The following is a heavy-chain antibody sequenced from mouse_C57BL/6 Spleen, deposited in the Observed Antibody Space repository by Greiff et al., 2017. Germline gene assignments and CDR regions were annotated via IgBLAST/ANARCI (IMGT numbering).Heavy chain of an antibody. Sequence: EVNVVESGGGLVKPGGSLKLSCAASGFTFSDYGMHWVRQAPEKGLEWVAYISSVSSTIYYADTVKGRFTISRDNAKNTLFLQMTSLRSEDTAMYSCASPRNDGYYYYFDDWGQGTTLTVSS. CDR2: ISSVSSTI. CDR1: GFTFSDYG. D-gene: IGHD2-3*01. CDR3: ASPRNDGYYYYFDD. V-gene: IGHV5-17*01. J-gene: IGHJ2*01.